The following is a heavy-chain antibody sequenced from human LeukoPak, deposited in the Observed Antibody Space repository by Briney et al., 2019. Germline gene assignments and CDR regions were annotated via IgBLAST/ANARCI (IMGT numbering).Heavy chain of an antibody. Sequence: ASVKVSFKASGYTFTGYYMHWVRQAPGQGLEWMGWINPNSGGTNYAQKFQGRVTMTRDTSISTAYMELSRLRSDDTAVYYCARTMRYCSGGSCYAEGSYGMDVWGQGTTVTVSS. CDR2: INPNSGGT. CDR1: GYTFTGYY. D-gene: IGHD2-15*01. CDR3: ARTMRYCSGGSCYAEGSYGMDV. J-gene: IGHJ6*02. V-gene: IGHV1-2*02.